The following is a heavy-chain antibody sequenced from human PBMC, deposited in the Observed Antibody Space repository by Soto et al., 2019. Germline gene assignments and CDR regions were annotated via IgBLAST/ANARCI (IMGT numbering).Heavy chain of an antibody. Sequence: QVHLVQSGAEVKKPGASVKVSCQGSGYAFTTYGITWVRQAPGQGLEWMEWISAHNGNTNYAQKPQGRDTVTRDTSTSTGYMELRSLRYDDTAVYYCARGRYGDYCGQGALVTVSA. CDR1: GYAFTTYG. V-gene: IGHV1-18*01. J-gene: IGHJ4*02. CDR2: ISAHNGNT. CDR3: ARGRYGDY. D-gene: IGHD1-1*01.